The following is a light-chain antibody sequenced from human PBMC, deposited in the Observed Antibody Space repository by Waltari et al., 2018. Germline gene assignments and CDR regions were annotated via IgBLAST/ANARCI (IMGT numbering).Light chain of an antibody. V-gene: IGLV2-14*03. CDR3: SSYTASRHYV. J-gene: IGLJ1*01. CDR1: NSDVGAYDY. Sequence: QSALTQPASVSGSPGQSITISCTGTNSDVGAYDYVSWYQQYPGKAPQLVIHDVSSRPSGTSDRFSGSKSGNTASLIISGLQADDEADYYCSSYTASRHYVFGTGTKVTVL. CDR2: DVS.